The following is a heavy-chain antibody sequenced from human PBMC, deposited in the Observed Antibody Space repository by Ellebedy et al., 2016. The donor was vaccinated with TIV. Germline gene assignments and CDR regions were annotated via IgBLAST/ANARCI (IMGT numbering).Heavy chain of an antibody. Sequence: SETLSLTCTVSGGSISSYYWSWIRQPPGKGLEWIGFIYYGGTTKYSPSLKSRVTISVDTSKNQVSLRLTSVTAADTAIYYCGGDRLGIQIDHWGQGTLVTVSS. CDR2: IYYGGTT. J-gene: IGHJ4*02. D-gene: IGHD3-16*01. CDR3: GGDRLGIQIDH. V-gene: IGHV4-59*01. CDR1: GGSISSYY.